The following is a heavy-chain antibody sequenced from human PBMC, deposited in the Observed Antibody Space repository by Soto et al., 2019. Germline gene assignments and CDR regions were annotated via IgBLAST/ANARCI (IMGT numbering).Heavy chain of an antibody. CDR3: AHYFYILVDDAFDI. D-gene: IGHD2-8*02. Sequence: QITLKESGPTLVKPTQTLTLTCTFSGFSLSTSGVGVGWIRQPPGKALEWLALIYWDDDKRYSPYLKSRLTITKDTSKNQVVLTMTNMDPVDTATYYCAHYFYILVDDAFDIWGQGTMVTVSS. CDR2: IYWDDDK. J-gene: IGHJ3*02. CDR1: GFSLSTSGVG. V-gene: IGHV2-5*02.